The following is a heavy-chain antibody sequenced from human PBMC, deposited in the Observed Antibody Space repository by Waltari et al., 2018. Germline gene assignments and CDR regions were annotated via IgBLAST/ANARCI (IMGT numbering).Heavy chain of an antibody. Sequence: QVQLQQWGAGLLKPSETLSLTCAVYGGSFSGYYWSWIRQPPGKGLEWIGEINHSGSTNYNPSLKRRVTISVDTSKNQFSLKLSSVTAADTAVYYCARARATHLLDYWGQGTLVTVSS. CDR1: GGSFSGYY. CDR2: INHSGST. CDR3: ARARATHLLDY. D-gene: IGHD1-26*01. V-gene: IGHV4-34*01. J-gene: IGHJ4*02.